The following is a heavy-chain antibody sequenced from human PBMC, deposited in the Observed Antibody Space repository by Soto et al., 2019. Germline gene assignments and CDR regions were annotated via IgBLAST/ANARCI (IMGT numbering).Heavy chain of an antibody. D-gene: IGHD6-13*01. CDR2: ISYDGSNK. CDR1: GFTFSSYA. V-gene: IGHV3-30-3*01. Sequence: QVQLVESGGGVVQPGRSLRLSCAASGFTFSSYAMHWVRQAPGKGLEWVAVISYDGSNKYYADSVKGRFTISRDNSKNTLYLQMNSLRADDTAVYYCARDLAAAGIYDYYGMDVWGQGTTVTVSS. CDR3: ARDLAAAGIYDYYGMDV. J-gene: IGHJ6*02.